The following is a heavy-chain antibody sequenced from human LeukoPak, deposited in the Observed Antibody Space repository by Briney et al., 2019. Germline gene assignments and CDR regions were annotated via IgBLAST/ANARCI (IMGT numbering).Heavy chain of an antibody. D-gene: IGHD2-2*01. Sequence: SVKVSCKASGGTFSSYVISWVRQAPRQGLEWMGGIIPIFGTANYAQKFQGRVTITADESTSTAYMELSSLRSEDTAVYYCARSAPEGFWGPAVSLLSWFDPWGQGTLVTVSS. J-gene: IGHJ5*02. CDR3: ARSAPEGFWGPAVSLLSWFDP. CDR1: GGTFSSYV. CDR2: IIPIFGTA. V-gene: IGHV1-69*13.